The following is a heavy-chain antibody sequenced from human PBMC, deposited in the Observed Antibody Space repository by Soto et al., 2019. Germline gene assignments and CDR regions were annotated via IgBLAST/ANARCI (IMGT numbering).Heavy chain of an antibody. V-gene: IGHV1-69*05. CDR2: IIPLFGTT. D-gene: IGHD3-10*01. CDR1: GDTFKNCV. J-gene: IGHJ6*02. Sequence: ASVRVSCKASGDTFKNCVISWVRQAPGQGLEWMGGIIPLFGTTDFAQRFQGRLTITTDESTTTAYMELSRLRSEDTATYYCAAELGFGKLSVVWGQGTTVTVSS. CDR3: AAELGFGKLSVV.